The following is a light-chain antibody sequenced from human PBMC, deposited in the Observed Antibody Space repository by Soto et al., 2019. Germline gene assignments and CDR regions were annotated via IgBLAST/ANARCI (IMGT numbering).Light chain of an antibody. J-gene: IGLJ2*01. Sequence: QSALTQPASVSGSPGQSITISCTGTSSDVGGYDSVSWYQQYPGKAPTLLISEVTNRPSGVSDRFSGSKSGNTASLTISGLQADDEADYFCSSYTTSSSYVVFGGGTQLTVL. CDR1: SSDVGGYDS. CDR3: SSYTTSSSYVV. CDR2: EVT. V-gene: IGLV2-14*01.